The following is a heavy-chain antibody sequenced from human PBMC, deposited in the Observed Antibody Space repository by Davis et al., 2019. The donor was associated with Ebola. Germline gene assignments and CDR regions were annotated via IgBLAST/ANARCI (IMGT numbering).Heavy chain of an antibody. V-gene: IGHV4-34*09. Sequence: LRLSCSASGFIFSTYVMSWVRQPPGKGLEWIGEINHSGSTNYNPSLKSRVTISVDTSENQFSLSLRSVTAADTAVYYCARRAGFQYYYGMDVWGKGTTVSVSS. CDR1: GFIFSTYV. J-gene: IGHJ6*04. CDR2: INHSGST. CDR3: ARRAGFQYYYGMDV. D-gene: IGHD3-10*01.